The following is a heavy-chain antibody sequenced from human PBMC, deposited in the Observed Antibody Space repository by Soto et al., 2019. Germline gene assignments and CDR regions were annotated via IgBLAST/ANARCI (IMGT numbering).Heavy chain of an antibody. Sequence: SETLSLTCTVSGGSISSYYWSWIRQPPGKGLEWIGYIYYSGSTNYNPSLKSRVTISVDTSKNQFSLKLSSVTAADTAVYYCGRSKIFGVVIDYWGQGTLVTVSS. CDR1: GGSISSYY. CDR3: GRSKIFGVVIDY. V-gene: IGHV4-59*01. D-gene: IGHD3-3*01. CDR2: IYYSGST. J-gene: IGHJ4*02.